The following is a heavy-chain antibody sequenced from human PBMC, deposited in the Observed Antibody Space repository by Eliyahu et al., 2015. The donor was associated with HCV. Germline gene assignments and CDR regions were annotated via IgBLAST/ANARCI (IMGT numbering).Heavy chain of an antibody. CDR1: GYTFSHYG. J-gene: IGHJ4*02. CDR3: ARAPYCRSMSCGGHFSFY. Sequence: QVLLVQSGSEVKKPGASVKLSCEASGYTFSHYGIDWVRQVPGQGFEWLGWISTWNGVTDTDYAEKVQGRVTMTADTSTSTAYMELRSLRSDDTAIYYCARAPYCRSMSCGGHFSFYWGQGTPVTVS. D-gene: IGHD3-3*02. V-gene: IGHV1-18*01. CDR2: ISTWNGVTDT.